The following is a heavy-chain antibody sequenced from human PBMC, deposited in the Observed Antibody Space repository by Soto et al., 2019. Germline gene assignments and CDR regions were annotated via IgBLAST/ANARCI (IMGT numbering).Heavy chain of an antibody. CDR1: GGSVSSGDYY. J-gene: IGHJ6*02. Sequence: TSETLSLTCTVFGGSVSSGDYYWNWIRQSPGKGLEWIGHISYGGSTTYNPSLKSRVFISMNSSNNQVSLKVTSMTAADTAVYYCAGREVRPHSIGHYYGMEVWGQGTTVTASS. CDR2: ISYGGST. D-gene: IGHD1-26*01. CDR3: AGREVRPHSIGHYYGMEV. V-gene: IGHV4-30-4*01.